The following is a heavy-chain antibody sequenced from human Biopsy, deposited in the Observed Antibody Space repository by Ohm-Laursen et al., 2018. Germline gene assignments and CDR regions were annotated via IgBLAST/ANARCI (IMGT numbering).Heavy chain of an antibody. Sequence: SLRLSCAASGFTFSSYVMSWVRQAPGKGLEWVSTISGGGSTTYYADSVKGRFTISRDNSKNTLYLQMNSLRAEDTAVYYCAKDHCSGGTCYSDGPVFDFWGQGTLVTVSS. CDR3: AKDHCSGGTCYSDGPVFDF. CDR2: ISGGGSTT. V-gene: IGHV3-23*01. D-gene: IGHD2-15*01. CDR1: GFTFSSYV. J-gene: IGHJ4*02.